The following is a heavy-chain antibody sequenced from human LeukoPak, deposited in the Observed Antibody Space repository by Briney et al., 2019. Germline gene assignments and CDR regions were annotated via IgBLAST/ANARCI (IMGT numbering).Heavy chain of an antibody. CDR1: GYTFTGYY. V-gene: IGHV1-46*01. Sequence: ASVKVSCKASGYTFTGYYMHWVRQPPGQGLEWMGIINPSGGSTSYAQKFQGRVTMTRDMSTSTVYMELSSLRSEDTAVYDCAREGMVRGVIYFDYWGQGTLVTVSS. J-gene: IGHJ4*02. CDR3: AREGMVRGVIYFDY. D-gene: IGHD3-10*01. CDR2: INPSGGST.